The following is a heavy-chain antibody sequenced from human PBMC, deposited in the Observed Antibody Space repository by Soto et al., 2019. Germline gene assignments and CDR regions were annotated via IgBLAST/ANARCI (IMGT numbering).Heavy chain of an antibody. V-gene: IGHV3-73*02. D-gene: IGHD2-15*01. CDR2: IRNKANSYAT. CDR3: ISHAPEDMIRT. Sequence: EVQLVESGGGLVQPGGSLKLSCAASGFTFSGSSVHWVRQPSGKGLEWVGRIRNKANSYATAYAASVRGRFTISRDDSKNTAFLQMNSLNTEDTAVYYCISHAPEDMIRTWGQGTLVTFSS. CDR1: GFTFSGSS. J-gene: IGHJ4*02.